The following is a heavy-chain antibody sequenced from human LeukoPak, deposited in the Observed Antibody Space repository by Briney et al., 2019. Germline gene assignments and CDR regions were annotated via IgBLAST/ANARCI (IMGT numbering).Heavy chain of an antibody. CDR1: GGSICSGGYY. D-gene: IGHD2-8*01. CDR2: IYYSGST. V-gene: IGHV4-31*03. CDR3: ARGAQRSCTHGVCLPPGMDV. Sequence: SETLSLTCTVSGGSICSGGYYWSWIRQHAGRGLEWIGYIYYSGSTYYNPSLKSRVTISVYTSKNQFSLKLSSVTAADTAVYYCARGAQRSCTHGVCLPPGMDVWGQGTTVTVSS. J-gene: IGHJ6*02.